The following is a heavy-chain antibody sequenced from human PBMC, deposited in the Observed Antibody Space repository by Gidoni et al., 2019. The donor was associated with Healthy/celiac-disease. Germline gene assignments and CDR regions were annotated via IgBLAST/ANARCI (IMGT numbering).Heavy chain of an antibody. Sequence: GLEWIGEINHSGSTNYNPSLKSRVTISVDTSKNQFSLKLSSVTAADTAVYYCARVPRYCSGGSCRGYFQHWGQGTLVTVSS. V-gene: IGHV4-34*01. D-gene: IGHD2-15*01. CDR2: INHSGST. J-gene: IGHJ1*01. CDR3: ARVPRYCSGGSCRGYFQH.